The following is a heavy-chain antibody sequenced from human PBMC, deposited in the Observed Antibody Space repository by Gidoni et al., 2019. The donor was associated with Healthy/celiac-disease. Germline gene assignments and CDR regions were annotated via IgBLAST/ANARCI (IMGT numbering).Heavy chain of an antibody. CDR2: IIPIFGTA. Sequence: QVQLVQSGAEVKKPGSSVKVSCKASGGTFSSYAISWVRQAPGQGLEWMGGIIPIFGTANDAQKFQGRVTITADESTSTAYMELRSLRSEDTAVYYCARAKRRVTASYYFDYWGQGTLVTVSS. CDR3: ARAKRRVTASYYFDY. D-gene: IGHD2-21*02. CDR1: GGTFSSYA. J-gene: IGHJ4*02. V-gene: IGHV1-69*01.